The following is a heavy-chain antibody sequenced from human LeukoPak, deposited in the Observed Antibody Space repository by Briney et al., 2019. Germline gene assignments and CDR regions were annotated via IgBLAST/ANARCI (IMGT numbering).Heavy chain of an antibody. CDR3: ARLTVEGFDY. Sequence: GGSLRLSCAASGFTFSDHYIDWVRQAPGKGLEWVGRNRNKANNYTPEYAASVKGRFTISRDDSKNSLYLQMNSLKTEDTAVYYCARLTVEGFDYWGQGTLVTVSS. V-gene: IGHV3-72*01. CDR1: GFTFSDHY. D-gene: IGHD1-14*01. CDR2: NRNKANNYTP. J-gene: IGHJ4*02.